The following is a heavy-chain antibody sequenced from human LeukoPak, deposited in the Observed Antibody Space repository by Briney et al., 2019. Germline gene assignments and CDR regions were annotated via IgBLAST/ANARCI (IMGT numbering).Heavy chain of an antibody. D-gene: IGHD3-10*01. CDR2: IYHSGSA. J-gene: IGHJ4*02. V-gene: IGHV4-4*02. Sequence: SGTLSLTCGVSGASISSSKWWSWVRQPPGKGLEWIGEIYHSGSANYNPSPESRVTISVDTSKNQFSLSLSSVTAADTAVYYCASRMVRGDYYFDYWGQGTLVTVSS. CDR3: ASRMVRGDYYFDY. CDR1: GASISSSKW.